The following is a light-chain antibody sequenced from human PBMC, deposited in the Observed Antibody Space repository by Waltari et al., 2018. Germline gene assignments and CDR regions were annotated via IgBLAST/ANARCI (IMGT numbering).Light chain of an antibody. CDR1: QSVGRA. J-gene: IGKJ1*01. CDR3: QMYVRLPVT. Sequence: GERATLSCRASQSVGRALAWYQQKPGQAPRLLIYDAFSRATGISDKFSGSGSGTDFTLTISRVEPEDFAVYFCQMYVRLPVTFGQGTKVEVK. CDR2: DAF. V-gene: IGKV3-20*01.